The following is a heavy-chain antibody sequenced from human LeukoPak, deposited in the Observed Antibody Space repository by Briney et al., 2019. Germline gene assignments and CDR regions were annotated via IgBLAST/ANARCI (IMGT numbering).Heavy chain of an antibody. J-gene: IGHJ6*03. Sequence: SETLSLTCTVSGGSISSYYWSWLRQPPGKGLEWIGYIYYSVDYIVSTNYKPSLKSRVIISVDTSKNQFSLKLTSVTAADTAVYYCARRYDSSLYYYYYMDVWGKGTTVTVSS. D-gene: IGHD3-9*01. CDR1: GGSISSYY. CDR3: ARRYDSSLYYYYYMDV. V-gene: IGHV4-59*01. CDR2: IYYSVDYIVST.